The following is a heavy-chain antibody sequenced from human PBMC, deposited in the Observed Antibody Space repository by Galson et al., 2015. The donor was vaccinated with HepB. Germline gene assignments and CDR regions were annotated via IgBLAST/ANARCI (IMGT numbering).Heavy chain of an antibody. CDR3: ATGNYVSYQYYMDV. CDR2: ITPNTGAT. Sequence: SVKVSCKASGYTFTGYLLHWVRQAPGQGLEWMGRITPNTGATNYAQKFKGRVTMTTDTSINTSYMELSRLRSDDTAVYYCATGNYVSYQYYMDVWGIGTTVTVSS. CDR1: GYTFTGYL. V-gene: IGHV1-2*06. D-gene: IGHD4-11*01. J-gene: IGHJ6*03.